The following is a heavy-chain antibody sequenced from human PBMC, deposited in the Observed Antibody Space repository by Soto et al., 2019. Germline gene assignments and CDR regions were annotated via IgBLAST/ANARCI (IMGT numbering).Heavy chain of an antibody. V-gene: IGHV1-69*18. CDR3: VRYSSGWFITYGMDV. Sequence: QVQLVQSGAEVKKPGSSVKISCKASGGTFTTYTLNWVRQAPGQGLEWMGTIIPIYCTTNYAQRFQGRVTITADEPTATAYMELSSLRSEDTATYYCVRYSSGWFITYGMDVWGQGTAVTVSS. J-gene: IGHJ6*02. CDR1: GGTFTTYT. D-gene: IGHD3-22*01. CDR2: IIPIYCTT.